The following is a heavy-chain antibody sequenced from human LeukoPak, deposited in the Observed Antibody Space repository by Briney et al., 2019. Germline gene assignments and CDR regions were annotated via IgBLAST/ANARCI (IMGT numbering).Heavy chain of an antibody. J-gene: IGHJ6*03. Sequence: SETLSLTCTVSGYSISSGYFWVWIRPPPGKGLEWIGRIYHSGRNYYNPSLKSLVTISVDTAKNQFSLKLNSVTVADTAVYYCARTNDYDSSGYYAWDYYYYMDVWGKGTTVTVSS. CDR3: ARTNDYDSSGYYAWDYYYYMDV. V-gene: IGHV4-38-2*02. CDR1: GYSISSGYF. CDR2: IYHSGRN. D-gene: IGHD3-22*01.